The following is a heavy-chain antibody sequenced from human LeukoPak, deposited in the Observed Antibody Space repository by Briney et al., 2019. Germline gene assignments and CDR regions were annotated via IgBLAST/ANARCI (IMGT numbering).Heavy chain of an antibody. D-gene: IGHD6-19*01. CDR3: ARGPKWVAVAGTGYYYYGMDV. CDR1: GVSFRGYY. V-gene: IGHV4-34*01. Sequence: AETLSLTCAVCGVSFRGYYGSWIRQPPGKGLDWIGEINHSGSTNYNPSLKSRGTISVDTSKNQFSLKLSSVPAAGTAVYYCARGPKWVAVAGTGYYYYGMDVWGQGTTVTVSS. CDR2: INHSGST. J-gene: IGHJ6*02.